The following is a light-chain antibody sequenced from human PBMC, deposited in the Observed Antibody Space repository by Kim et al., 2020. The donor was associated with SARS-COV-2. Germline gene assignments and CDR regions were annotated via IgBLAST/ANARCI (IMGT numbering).Light chain of an antibody. V-gene: IGKV1-9*01. CDR1: HAISSN. J-gene: IGKJ4*01. CDR3: QQINNFPLT. Sequence: ASVGDRVTITCRASHAISSNLAWYQQKPGKAPKLLIYAASTLQSRVPSRFSGGGSGTEFTLTISSLQPEDFATYYCQQINNFPLTFGGGTKVDIK. CDR2: AAS.